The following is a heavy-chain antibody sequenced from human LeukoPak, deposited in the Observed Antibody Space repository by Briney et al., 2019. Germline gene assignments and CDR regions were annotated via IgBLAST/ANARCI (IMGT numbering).Heavy chain of an antibody. V-gene: IGHV3-23*01. CDR3: AKLYSSSYFDY. J-gene: IGHJ4*02. Sequence: ETLSLTCAVYGGSFSGYYWSWIRQPPGKGLEWVSAISGSGGSTYYADPVKGRFTISRDNSKNTLYLQMNSLRAEDTAVYYCAKLYSSSYFDYWGQGTLVTVSS. CDR1: GGSFSGYY. D-gene: IGHD6-13*01. CDR2: ISGSGGST.